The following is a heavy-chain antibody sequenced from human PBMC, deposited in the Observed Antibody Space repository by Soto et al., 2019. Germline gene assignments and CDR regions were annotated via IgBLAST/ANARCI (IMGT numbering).Heavy chain of an antibody. D-gene: IGHD2-2*01. J-gene: IGHJ6*03. CDR1: GFTFGSDA. Sequence: VQLLESGGGLVQPGGSLRLSCVVSGFTFGSDAMSWVRQAPEKGPEWVAILGGNGFTTYYADSVKGGFTISGEKSKGTLFLQMNRLRADDTGVYYCAKALRPSLDFFYYMDVWGRGTSVTVSS. CDR3: AKALRPSLDFFYYMDV. V-gene: IGHV3-23*01. CDR2: LGGNGFTT.